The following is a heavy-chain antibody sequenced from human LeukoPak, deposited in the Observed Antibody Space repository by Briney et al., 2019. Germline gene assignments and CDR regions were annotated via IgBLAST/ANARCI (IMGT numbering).Heavy chain of an antibody. Sequence: ASVKVSCRTSGYTFINYQIHWVRQAPDQGLEWMGRINSNSGATVFVQKFQGRVTMTRDTSINTVYMELSSLEFDDTAIYYCTRTWWTEACSSSSCFTPDFDYWGQGTPVTVSS. D-gene: IGHD2-2*02. CDR3: TRTWWTEACSSSSCFTPDFDY. CDR1: GYTFINYQ. J-gene: IGHJ4*02. CDR2: INSNSGAT. V-gene: IGHV1-2*06.